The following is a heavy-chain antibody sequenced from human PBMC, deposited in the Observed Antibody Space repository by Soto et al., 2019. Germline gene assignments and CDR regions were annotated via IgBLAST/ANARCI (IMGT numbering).Heavy chain of an antibody. D-gene: IGHD3-10*01. V-gene: IGHV4-39*01. J-gene: IGHJ5*02. Sequence: PSETLALTCAVSGGSISSTSDYGGWIRQPPGKGLEGIGSIYYSWSTYYTPSLKSRVTISVDTSKNQFSLKLSSVTAADTAVYYCLCLCRGRFGELLDWFAPWGKGTLVTVSS. CDR2: IYYSWST. CDR1: GGSISSTSDY. CDR3: LCLCRGRFGELLDWFAP.